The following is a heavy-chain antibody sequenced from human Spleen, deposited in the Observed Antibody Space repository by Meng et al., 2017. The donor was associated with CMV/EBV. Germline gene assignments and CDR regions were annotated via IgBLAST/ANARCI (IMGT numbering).Heavy chain of an antibody. D-gene: IGHD1-1*01. CDR1: GGSISSGDYY. CDR3: ARRLLFDY. CDR2: ISGSGGST. Sequence: GQLQESGPGLVKPSQTLSLTCTVSGGSISSGDYYWSWIRQAPGKGLEWVSAISGSGGSTYYADSVKGRFTISRDNSKNTLYLQMNSLRAEDTAVYYCARRLLFDYWGQGILVTVSS. V-gene: IGHV3-23*01. J-gene: IGHJ4*02.